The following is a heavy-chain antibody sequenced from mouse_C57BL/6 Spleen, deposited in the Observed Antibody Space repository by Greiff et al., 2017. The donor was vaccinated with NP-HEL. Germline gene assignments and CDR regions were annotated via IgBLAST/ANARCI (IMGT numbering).Heavy chain of an antibody. J-gene: IGHJ2*01. CDR3: AKGDYGGY. D-gene: IGHD2-4*01. V-gene: IGHV1-19*01. CDR2: INPYNGGT. Sequence: VQLQQSGPVLVKPGASVKMSCKASGYTFTDYYMNWVKQSHGKSLEWIGVINPYNGGTSYNQKFKGKATLTVDKSSSTAYMQLSSLTSEDSAVYYCAKGDYGGYWGQGTTLTVSS. CDR1: GYTFTDYY.